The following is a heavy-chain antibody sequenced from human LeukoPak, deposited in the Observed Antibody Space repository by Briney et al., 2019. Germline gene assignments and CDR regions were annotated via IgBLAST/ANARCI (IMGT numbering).Heavy chain of an antibody. Sequence: SETLSLTCAVYGGSFSGYYWSWIRQPPGKGLEWIGYIYYSGSTNYNPSLKSRVTISVDTSKNQFSLKLSSVTAADTAVYYCARWFGPKAHFDYWGQGTLVTVSS. V-gene: IGHV4-59*01. CDR2: IYYSGST. CDR1: GGSFSGYY. J-gene: IGHJ4*02. CDR3: ARWFGPKAHFDY. D-gene: IGHD3-10*01.